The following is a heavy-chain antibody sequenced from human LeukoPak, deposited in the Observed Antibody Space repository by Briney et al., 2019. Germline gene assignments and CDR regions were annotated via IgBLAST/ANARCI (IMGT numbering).Heavy chain of an antibody. V-gene: IGHV1-18*04. Sequence: ASVKVSCRASGYTFTGYYMHWVRQAPGQGLEWMGWISAYNGNTNYAQKLQGRVTMTTDTSTSTAYMELRSLRSDDTAVYYCARGRLPDYWGQGTLVTVSS. D-gene: IGHD2-15*01. CDR3: ARGRLPDY. J-gene: IGHJ4*02. CDR2: ISAYNGNT. CDR1: GYTFTGYY.